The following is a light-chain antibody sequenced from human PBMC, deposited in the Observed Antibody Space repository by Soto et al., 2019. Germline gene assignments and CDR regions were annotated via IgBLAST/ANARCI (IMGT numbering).Light chain of an antibody. CDR3: QQSNRTPKT. CDR2: ASS. CDR1: QSISSY. V-gene: IGKV1-39*01. Sequence: DIQMTQSPSSLSASVGDRVTITCRASQSISSYLNWYQQKPGKAQKLLHSASSSLQSGVPSRFSGSGPGPDFTLTICSQQREDFATYYGQQSNRTPKTFGQGPKVNIK. J-gene: IGKJ1*01.